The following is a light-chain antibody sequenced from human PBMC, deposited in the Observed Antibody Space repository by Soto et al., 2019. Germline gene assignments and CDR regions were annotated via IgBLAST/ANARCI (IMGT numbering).Light chain of an antibody. Sequence: IVFTQPPCTLSLSPGERATLSCRASQSVSSNYSAWYQQKPGQAPRLLIHGASTRATGFPARFSGSGSGTDFTLTISSLQSEDFAVYYCQQYNNWPWTFGQGTKVDIK. V-gene: IGKV3-15*01. CDR3: QQYNNWPWT. J-gene: IGKJ1*01. CDR2: GAS. CDR1: QSVSSN.